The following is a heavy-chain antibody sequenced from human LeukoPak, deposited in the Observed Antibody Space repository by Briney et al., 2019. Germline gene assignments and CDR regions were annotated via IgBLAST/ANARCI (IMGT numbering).Heavy chain of an antibody. CDR2: ISWDSGNM. J-gene: IGHJ3*01. V-gene: IGHV3-9*01. D-gene: IGHD1-26*01. Sequence: PGGSLRLSCAGAGFSLDDYAMHWVRQPPGKGLEWVSSISWDSGNMAYADSVRGRFTISRDNAKNSLFLQMNSLRAEDTALYYCIKDMGFDLLKDAFDVWGQGTMVTVSS. CDR1: GFSLDDYA. CDR3: IKDMGFDLLKDAFDV.